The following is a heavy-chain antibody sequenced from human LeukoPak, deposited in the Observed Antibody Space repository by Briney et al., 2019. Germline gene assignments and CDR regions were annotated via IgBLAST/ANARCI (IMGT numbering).Heavy chain of an antibody. CDR2: INHSGRT. J-gene: IGHJ4*02. D-gene: IGHD6-19*01. V-gene: IGHV4-34*01. CDR1: GGSFSGHY. Sequence: SETLSLTCAVYGGSFSGHYWSWIRQPPGKGLEWIGVINHSGRTNYNPSLKSRLTISVDTSKNQFSLKLSSVTAADTAVYYCARAQGAVAIDYWGQGTLVTVSS. CDR3: ARAQGAVAIDY.